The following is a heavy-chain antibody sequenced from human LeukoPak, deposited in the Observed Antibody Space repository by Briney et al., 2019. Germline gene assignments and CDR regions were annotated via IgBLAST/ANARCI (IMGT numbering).Heavy chain of an antibody. V-gene: IGHV3-23*01. J-gene: IGHJ4*02. Sequence: PGGSLRLSCAASGFTFSSYAMNWVRQAPGKGLEWVSFISGSGDTTYYADSVKGRFTISRDSSKNTLYLQMNSLRAEDTAVYYCAKSRGESRVASNYWGQGTLVTVSS. CDR3: AKSRGESRVASNY. D-gene: IGHD2-15*01. CDR1: GFTFSSYA. CDR2: ISGSGDTT.